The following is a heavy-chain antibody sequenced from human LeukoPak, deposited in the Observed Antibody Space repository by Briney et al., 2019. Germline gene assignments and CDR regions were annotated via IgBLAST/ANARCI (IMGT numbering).Heavy chain of an antibody. J-gene: IGHJ6*02. D-gene: IGHD1-26*01. CDR1: GGSISSYY. Sequence: PSETLSLTCTVSGGSISSYYWNWIRQPPGKGPEWIGLIYYSGSTNYNPSLKSRVTISVDTSKNQFSLKLSTVTAADTAVYYCARVVYSRSNGMDVWGQGTTVTVSS. CDR2: IYYSGST. V-gene: IGHV4-59*01. CDR3: ARVVYSRSNGMDV.